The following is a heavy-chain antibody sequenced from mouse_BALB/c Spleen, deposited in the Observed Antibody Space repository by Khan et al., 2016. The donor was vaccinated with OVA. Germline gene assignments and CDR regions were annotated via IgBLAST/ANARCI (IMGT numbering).Heavy chain of an antibody. CDR1: GYSFTNCT. V-gene: IGHV1-4*01. CDR3: VRIPVPPYNFDY. J-gene: IGHJ2*01. Sequence: VQLQESGAELARPGASVKMSCKASGYSFTNCTMHWVKQRPGQGLEWIGYINPTSGYANYNQKFKDKATLTADKSSTTAYMQLSSLTSDDSAVYYWVRIPVPPYNFDYWGQGTTLTVSS. CDR2: INPTSGYA.